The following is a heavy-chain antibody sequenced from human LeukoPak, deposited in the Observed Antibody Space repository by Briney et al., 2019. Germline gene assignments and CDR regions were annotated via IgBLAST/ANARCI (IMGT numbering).Heavy chain of an antibody. Sequence: GSSVKVSCKASGGTFSSYAISWVRQAPGQGLEWMGGIIPIFGTANYAQKFQGRVTITADESTSTAYMELSSLRSEDTAVYYCARGLGYCSSTSCYPGSPPFDYWGQGILVTVSS. V-gene: IGHV1-69*01. CDR1: GGTFSSYA. CDR2: IIPIFGTA. CDR3: ARGLGYCSSTSCYPGSPPFDY. J-gene: IGHJ4*02. D-gene: IGHD2-2*01.